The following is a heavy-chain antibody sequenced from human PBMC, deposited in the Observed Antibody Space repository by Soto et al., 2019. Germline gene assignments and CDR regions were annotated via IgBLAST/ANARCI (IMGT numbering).Heavy chain of an antibody. CDR2: IIPLFGTT. V-gene: IGHV1-69*01. D-gene: IGHD3-10*01. CDR1: GDTFKNCV. CDR3: AAELGFGDLAVV. J-gene: IGHJ6*02. Sequence: QVQVVQSGVEVRRPGSSVKVSCKASGDTFKNCVISWVRQAPGQGLEWMGGIIPLFGTTDFDQRFQSRLTITTDESTTTAYMELSRLRSEDTATYYCAAELGFGDLAVVWGQGTAVIVSS.